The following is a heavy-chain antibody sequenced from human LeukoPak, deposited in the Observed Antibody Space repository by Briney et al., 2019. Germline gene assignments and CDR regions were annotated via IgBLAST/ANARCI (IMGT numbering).Heavy chain of an antibody. CDR1: GDSVSSNSAA. Sequence: SQTLSLTCAISGDSVSSNSAAWNWIRQSPSRGLEWLGRTYYRSKWYNDYAVSVKSRITINPDTSKNQFSLQLNSVTPEDTAVYYCARALGGSRFGELRYFDYWGQGNLVTVSA. CDR2: TYYRSKWYN. D-gene: IGHD3-10*01. J-gene: IGHJ4*02. V-gene: IGHV6-1*01. CDR3: ARALGGSRFGELRYFDY.